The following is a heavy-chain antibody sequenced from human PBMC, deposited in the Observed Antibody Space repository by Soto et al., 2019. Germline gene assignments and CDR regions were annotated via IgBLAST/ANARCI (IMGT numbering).Heavy chain of an antibody. Sequence: ASVKVSCKASGYIFTTTAMHWVRQAPGQRLEWMGWMYTGTGNTKYSEKFQGRVTISRDTSASTAYMELTNLRSEDTAVYYCARGHADFWSGYHLFDPWGQGTLVTVSS. CDR2: MYTGTGNT. J-gene: IGHJ5*02. V-gene: IGHV1-3*04. D-gene: IGHD3-3*01. CDR3: ARGHADFWSGYHLFDP. CDR1: GYIFTTTA.